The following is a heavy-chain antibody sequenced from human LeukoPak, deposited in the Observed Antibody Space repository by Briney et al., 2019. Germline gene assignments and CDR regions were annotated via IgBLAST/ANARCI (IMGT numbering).Heavy chain of an antibody. CDR2: IKTSGGT. D-gene: IGHD6-19*01. V-gene: IGHV3-23*01. Sequence: GGSLRLSCTASGFTFNNYVMSWVRQAPGKGLEWVSSIKTSGGTDYADSVKGRFTISRDNSKNTLYLQMNSLRVEDTAVYYCAKVRPPPGSGWYGGDDSWGQGTLVTVSS. J-gene: IGHJ4*02. CDR1: GFTFNNYV. CDR3: AKVRPPPGSGWYGGDDS.